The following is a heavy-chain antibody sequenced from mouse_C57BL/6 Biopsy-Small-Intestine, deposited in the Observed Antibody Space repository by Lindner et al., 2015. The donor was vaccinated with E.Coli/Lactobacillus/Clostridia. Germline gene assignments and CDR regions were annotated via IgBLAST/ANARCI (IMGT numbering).Heavy chain of an antibody. Sequence: SVKVSCKVSGYTLTDLSMHWVRQAPGKGLEWMGGFDPEDGETIYAQKLQGRVTMTEDTSTDTAYMELSSLRSEDTAVYYCATEKNSGYYSGSTDYWGQGTLVTVSS. D-gene: IGHD1-1*02. V-gene: IGHV1-18*01. CDR3: ATEKNSGYYSGSTDY. CDR2: FDPEDGET. J-gene: IGHJ4*01. CDR1: GYTLTDLS.